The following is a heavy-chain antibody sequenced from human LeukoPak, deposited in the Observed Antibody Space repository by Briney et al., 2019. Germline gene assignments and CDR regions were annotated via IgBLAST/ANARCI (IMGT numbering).Heavy chain of an antibody. V-gene: IGHV1-18*01. D-gene: IGHD4-17*01. J-gene: IGHJ4*02. Sequence: ASAKDSCKASGYTFTSYGISWVRHAPGQGLEWMGWISAYNGNTNYAQKLQGRVTMTTDTSTSTAYMELRSLRSDDTAVYYCARDDYGDYVVVYWGQGTLVTVSS. CDR3: ARDDYGDYVVVY. CDR2: ISAYNGNT. CDR1: GYTFTSYG.